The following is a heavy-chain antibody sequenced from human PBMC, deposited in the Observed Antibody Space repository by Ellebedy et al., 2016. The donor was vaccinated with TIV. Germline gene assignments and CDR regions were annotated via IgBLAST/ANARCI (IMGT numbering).Heavy chain of an antibody. V-gene: IGHV4-59*01. D-gene: IGHD2-21*02. CDR3: AGDRVLRGGDPYSFYAMDV. J-gene: IGHJ6*02. CDR2: VFHSGST. Sequence: PSETLSLTCNVSGGSISNYYWSWIRLPPGKGLEWIGYVFHSGSTNYNPSLTSRATMSVDTSKKQFPLKLTSVTAADTALYYCAGDRVLRGGDPYSFYAMDVWGQGTTVTVSS. CDR1: GGSISNYY.